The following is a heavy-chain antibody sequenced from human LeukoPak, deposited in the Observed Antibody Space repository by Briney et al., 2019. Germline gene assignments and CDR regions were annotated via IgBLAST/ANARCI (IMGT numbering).Heavy chain of an antibody. Sequence: GGSLRLSCAASGFTFSIYWMHWVRQAPGKGLVWVSHINRDGSSTTHADSVKGRFTISRDNAKNTLYLQMNSLRAEDTAVYYCARGSTYYDSSGQVPFDYWGQGTLVTVSS. CDR2: INRDGSST. CDR3: ARGSTYYDSSGQVPFDY. D-gene: IGHD3-22*01. CDR1: GFTFSIYW. V-gene: IGHV3-74*01. J-gene: IGHJ4*02.